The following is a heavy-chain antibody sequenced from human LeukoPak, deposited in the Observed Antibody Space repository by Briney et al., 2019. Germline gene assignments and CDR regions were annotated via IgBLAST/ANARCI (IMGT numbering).Heavy chain of an antibody. CDR1: GFTFSSYD. V-gene: IGHV3-13*01. CDR2: IGTAGDT. D-gene: IGHD5-24*01. Sequence: GGSLRLSCAASGFTFSSYDMHWVRQATGKGLEWVSAIGTAGDTYYPGSVKGRFTISRENAKNSLYLQMNSLRAGDTAVYYCAKDGFNYGPDSWGQGTLVTVSS. CDR3: AKDGFNYGPDS. J-gene: IGHJ4*02.